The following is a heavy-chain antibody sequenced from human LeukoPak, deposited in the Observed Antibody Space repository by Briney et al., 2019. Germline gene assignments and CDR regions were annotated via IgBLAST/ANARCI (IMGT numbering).Heavy chain of an antibody. J-gene: IGHJ4*02. V-gene: IGHV1-69*04. CDR1: GGTFSSYA. CDR3: ARGGYSYGPSFDY. CDR2: IIPIFGIA. Sequence: GASVKVSCKASGGTFSSYAISWVRQAPGQGLEWMGRIIPIFGIANYAQKFQGRVTITADKSTSTAYMELSSLRSEDTAVYYCARGGYSYGPSFDYWGQGTLVTVSS. D-gene: IGHD5-18*01.